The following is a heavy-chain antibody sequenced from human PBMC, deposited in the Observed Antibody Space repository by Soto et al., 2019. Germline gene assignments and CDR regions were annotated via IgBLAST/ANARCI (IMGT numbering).Heavy chain of an antibody. CDR2: IYSSGST. D-gene: IGHD1-26*01. V-gene: IGHV4-4*07. CDR1: GDSITNNY. Sequence: SETLSLTXTISGDSITNNYWSWIRQPAGKGLEWIGRIYSSGSTNYNPSLKSRVTMSVDKSKNKFSLKLSSVTAADTAVYYCARDGGSYYLGPYWGRGTLVTVSS. J-gene: IGHJ4*01. CDR3: ARDGGSYYLGPY.